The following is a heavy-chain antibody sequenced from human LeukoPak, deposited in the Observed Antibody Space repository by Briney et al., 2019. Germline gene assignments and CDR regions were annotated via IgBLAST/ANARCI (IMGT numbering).Heavy chain of an antibody. J-gene: IGHJ5*02. CDR1: GGSISSSSYF. Sequence: PSETLSLTCTVSGGSISSSSYFWGWIRQPPGKGLEWIGTIYFTGSAYYNPSLKSRVTISVDTSKNQFSLKLSSVTAADTAVYYCAREKVAFDPWGQGTLVTVSS. CDR2: IYFTGSA. V-gene: IGHV4-39*07. CDR3: AREKVAFDP.